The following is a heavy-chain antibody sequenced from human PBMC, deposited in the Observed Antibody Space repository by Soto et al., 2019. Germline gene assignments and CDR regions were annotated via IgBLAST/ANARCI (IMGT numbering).Heavy chain of an antibody. CDR2: IYYSGST. V-gene: IGHV4-30-4*01. CDR1: GGSISSGDYY. J-gene: IGHJ6*02. Sequence: TLSLTCTVSGGSISSGDYYWSWIRQPPGKGLEWIGYIYYSGSTYYNPSLKSRVTISVDTSKNQFSLKLSSVTAADTAVYYCASNPTPDYDILTGYYKTTDYYGMDVWGQGTTVTVSS. D-gene: IGHD3-9*01. CDR3: ASNPTPDYDILTGYYKTTDYYGMDV.